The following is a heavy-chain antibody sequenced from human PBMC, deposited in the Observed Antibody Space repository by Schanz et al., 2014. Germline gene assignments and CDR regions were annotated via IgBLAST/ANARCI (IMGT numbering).Heavy chain of an antibody. J-gene: IGHJ4*02. CDR1: GYTFSSYG. CDR2: ISPYNGNT. Sequence: QVQLVQSGDEVKKPGASVKVSCKTSGYTFSSYGITWVRQAPGQGLEWMGWISPYNGNTNYAPKVQGRVTVTTDTSTSTVYMELSSLRSEDTAVYYCARDGVDAAAGGNYWGQGTLVTVSS. D-gene: IGHD6-13*01. CDR3: ARDGVDAAAGGNY. V-gene: IGHV1-18*01.